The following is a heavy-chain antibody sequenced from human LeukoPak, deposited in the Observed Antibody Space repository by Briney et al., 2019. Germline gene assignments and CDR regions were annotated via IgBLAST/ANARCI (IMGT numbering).Heavy chain of an antibody. Sequence: ASVKVSCKASGYTFTSYAMNWVRQAPGQGLEWMGWINTNTGNPTYAQGFTGRFVFSLDTSVSTAYLQISSLKAEDTAVYYCARGPLLRRGGNRGYFDYWGQGTLVTVSS. CDR3: ARGPLLRRGGNRGYFDY. CDR2: INTNTGNP. D-gene: IGHD4-23*01. J-gene: IGHJ4*02. V-gene: IGHV7-4-1*02. CDR1: GYTFTSYA.